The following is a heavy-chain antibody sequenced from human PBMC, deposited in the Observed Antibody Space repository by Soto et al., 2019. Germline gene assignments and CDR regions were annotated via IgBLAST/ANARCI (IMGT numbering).Heavy chain of an antibody. Sequence: SETLSLTCTVSGGSISSGGYYWSWIRQHPGKGLEWIGYIYYSGSTYYNPSLKSRVTISVDTSKNQFSLKLSSVTAADTAVYYCARDSLTGYYRGLLDYGMDVWGQGTTVTVSS. CDR3: ARDSLTGYYRGLLDYGMDV. V-gene: IGHV4-31*03. D-gene: IGHD3-9*01. CDR2: IYYSGST. CDR1: GGSISSGGYY. J-gene: IGHJ6*02.